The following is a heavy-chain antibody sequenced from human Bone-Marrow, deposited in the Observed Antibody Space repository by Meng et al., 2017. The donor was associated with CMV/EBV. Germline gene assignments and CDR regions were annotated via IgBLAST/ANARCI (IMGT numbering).Heavy chain of an antibody. J-gene: IGHJ6*02. CDR2: IIPTFDMT. Sequence: SVKVSCKTSGGTFSSYVISWVRRAPGQGLEWMGGIIPTFDMTKYAQKFQGRLTIVADKATSTAYMELSGLSSEDTAVYYCARETRRRFWRGQTGNGMDVWGQGTAVTVS. D-gene: IGHD3-3*01. CDR1: GGTFSSYV. V-gene: IGHV1-69*10. CDR3: ARETRRRFWRGQTGNGMDV.